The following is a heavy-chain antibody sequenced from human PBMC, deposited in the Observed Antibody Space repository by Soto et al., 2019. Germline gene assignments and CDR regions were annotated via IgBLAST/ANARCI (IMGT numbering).Heavy chain of an antibody. Sequence: QVQLVESGGGVVQPGRSLRLSCAASGFTFSIYGMHWVRQAPGKGLEWVAVISYDGSNKYYADSVKGRFTISRDNSKNTLYLQMNSRRGEDTAVYYCAKETVEYYFDYWGQGTLVTVSS. D-gene: IGHD3-3*01. CDR1: GFTFSIYG. J-gene: IGHJ4*02. CDR2: ISYDGSNK. V-gene: IGHV3-30*18. CDR3: AKETVEYYFDY.